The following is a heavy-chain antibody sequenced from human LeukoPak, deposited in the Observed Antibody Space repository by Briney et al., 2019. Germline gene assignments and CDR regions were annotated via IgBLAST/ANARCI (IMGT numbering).Heavy chain of an antibody. CDR3: TRDAESRYYDSSGYPY. Sequence: HPGGSLRLSCIASGFTFGDYAMSWVRQAPGKGLEWVGFIRSNSYGGTADYAASVKGRFSISRDDSKSIAYLQMNGLKTEDTAVYYCTRDAESRYYDSSGYPYWGQGTLVTVSS. V-gene: IGHV3-49*04. CDR1: GFTFGDYA. D-gene: IGHD3-22*01. J-gene: IGHJ4*02. CDR2: IRSNSYGGTA.